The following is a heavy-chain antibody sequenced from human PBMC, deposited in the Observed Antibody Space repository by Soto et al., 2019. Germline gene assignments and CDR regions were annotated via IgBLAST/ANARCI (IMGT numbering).Heavy chain of an antibody. Sequence: LCGGSIRSGGYYWSWIRQHPGKGLEWIGYIYYSGSTYYNPSLKSRVTISVDTSKNQFSLKLSSVTAADTAVYYCARVVRYYDSSGYYEGPVVDYWGQGTLVTVSS. CDR1: GGSIRSGGYY. D-gene: IGHD3-22*01. J-gene: IGHJ4*02. CDR2: IYYSGST. V-gene: IGHV4-31*02. CDR3: ARVVRYYDSSGYYEGPVVDY.